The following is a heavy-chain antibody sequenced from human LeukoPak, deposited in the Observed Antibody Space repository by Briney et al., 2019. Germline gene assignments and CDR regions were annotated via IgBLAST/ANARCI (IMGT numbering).Heavy chain of an antibody. CDR1: GGSISSSSYY. CDR3: ARLAYYMDV. CDR2: IYYSGST. Sequence: SETLSLTCTVSGGSISSSSYYWGWIRQPPGKGLERIGSIYYSGSTYYNPSLKSRVTISVDTSKNQFSLKLSSVTAADTAVYYCARLAYYMDVWGKGTTVTISS. V-gene: IGHV4-39*07. J-gene: IGHJ6*03.